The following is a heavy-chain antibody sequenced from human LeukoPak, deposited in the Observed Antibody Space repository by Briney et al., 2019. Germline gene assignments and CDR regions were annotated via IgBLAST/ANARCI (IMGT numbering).Heavy chain of an antibody. CDR2: ISDDGSRQ. V-gene: IGHV3-30-3*01. CDR1: GFTFSNYA. Sequence: GRSLRLSCAATGFTFSNYAIHWGRQAPGKGLEWVAFISDDGSRQHYADSVKGRFTISRDNSKNTLNLQMNSLRAEDTAVYYCVKDRTGIYTFDYWGQGTLVTVSS. D-gene: IGHD3-10*01. J-gene: IGHJ4*02. CDR3: VKDRTGIYTFDY.